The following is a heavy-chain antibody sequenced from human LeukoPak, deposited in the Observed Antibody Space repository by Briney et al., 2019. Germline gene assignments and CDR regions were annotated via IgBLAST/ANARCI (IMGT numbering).Heavy chain of an antibody. Sequence: ASVKVSCKASGGTFSSYAISWVRQAPGQGLEWMGGIIPIFGTANYAQKFQGRVTITADKSTSTAYMELSRLRSDDTAVYYCAREHCSSTSCYARNWFDPWGQGTLVTVSS. CDR3: AREHCSSTSCYARNWFDP. J-gene: IGHJ5*02. V-gene: IGHV1-69*06. CDR1: GGTFSSYA. CDR2: IIPIFGTA. D-gene: IGHD2-2*01.